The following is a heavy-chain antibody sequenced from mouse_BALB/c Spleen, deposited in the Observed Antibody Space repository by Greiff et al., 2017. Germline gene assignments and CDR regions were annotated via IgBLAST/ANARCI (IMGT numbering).Heavy chain of an antibody. D-gene: IGHD2-3*01. CDR2: IRNKANGYTT. CDR3: AREGIYDGYSYYFDY. Sequence: EVMLVESGGGLVQPGGSLRLSCATSGFTFTDYYMSWVRQPPGKALEWLGFIRNKANGYTTEYSASVKGRFTISRDNSQSILYLQMNTLRAEDSATYYCAREGIYDGYSYYFDYWGQGTTLTVSS. V-gene: IGHV7-3*02. CDR1: GFTFTDYY. J-gene: IGHJ2*01.